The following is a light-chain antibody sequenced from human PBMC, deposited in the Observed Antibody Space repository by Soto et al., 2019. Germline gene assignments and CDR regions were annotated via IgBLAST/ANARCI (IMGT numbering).Light chain of an antibody. J-gene: IGLJ3*02. CDR2: EVS. CDR3: TSYVGSDILV. V-gene: IGLV2-8*01. CDR1: SSDVGAYNY. Sequence: QSALTQPPSASGSPGQSVTISCTGTSSDVGAYNYVSWYQQYPGKAPKLMIYEVSKRPSGVPDRFSGSKSGNTASLTVSGLQAEDESDYLCTSYVGSDILVFGGGTKLTVL.